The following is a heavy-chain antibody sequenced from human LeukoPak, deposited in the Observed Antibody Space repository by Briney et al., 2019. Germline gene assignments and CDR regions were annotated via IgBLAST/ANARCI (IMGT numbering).Heavy chain of an antibody. CDR1: GYTFTGYY. D-gene: IGHD6-19*01. CDR2: INPNSGGT. CDR3: VRDGSGWYPTYFDY. J-gene: IGHJ4*02. Sequence: ASVKVSCTASGYTFTGYYMHWVRQAPGQGLGWMGWINPNSGGTNYAQKFQGRVTMTRDTSISTAYMELSRLRSDDTAVYYCVRDGSGWYPTYFDYWGQGTLVTVSS. V-gene: IGHV1-2*02.